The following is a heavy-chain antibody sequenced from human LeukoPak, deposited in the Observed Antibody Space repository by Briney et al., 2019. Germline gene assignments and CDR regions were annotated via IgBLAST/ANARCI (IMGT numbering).Heavy chain of an antibody. V-gene: IGHV3-48*03. J-gene: IGHJ3*02. CDR3: AREIYCSASSCTGGVFDI. D-gene: IGHD2-15*01. CDR1: GFTFSSYE. CDR2: ISSSGSTI. Sequence: GGSLRPSCAASGFTFSSYEMNWVRQAPGKGLEWVSYISSSGSTIYYADSVKGRFTISRDNSKNTLYLQMNSLRVEDTAVCYCAREIYCSASSCTGGVFDIWGQGTMVTVSS.